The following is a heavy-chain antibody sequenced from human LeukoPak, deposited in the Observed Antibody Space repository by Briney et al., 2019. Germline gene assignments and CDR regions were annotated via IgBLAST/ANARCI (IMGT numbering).Heavy chain of an antibody. CDR2: ISFAGTKN. D-gene: IGHD6-13*01. Sequence: PGGSLRLPCAASGFSFSSYGMHWVRQAPGKGLEWVAVISFAGTKNYYVDSVKGRFTISRDNSKNTLYLEMNSLRPDDTAVYYCAKEWGSSWNPPYYFYYGMDVWGQGTTVSVSS. J-gene: IGHJ6*02. CDR1: GFSFSSYG. CDR3: AKEWGSSWNPPYYFYYGMDV. V-gene: IGHV3-30*18.